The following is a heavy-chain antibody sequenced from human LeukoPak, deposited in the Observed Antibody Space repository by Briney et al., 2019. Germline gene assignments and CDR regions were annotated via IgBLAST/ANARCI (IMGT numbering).Heavy chain of an antibody. J-gene: IGHJ1*01. V-gene: IGHV1-18*04. Sequence: ASVKVSCKASGYTFTGYYMHWVRQAPGQGLEWMGWISAYNGNTNYAQKLQGRVTMTTDTSTSTAYMELRSLRSDDTAVYYCARWQQKEYFQHWGQGTLVTVSS. CDR1: GYTFTGYY. CDR3: ARWQQKEYFQH. CDR2: ISAYNGNT. D-gene: IGHD2-15*01.